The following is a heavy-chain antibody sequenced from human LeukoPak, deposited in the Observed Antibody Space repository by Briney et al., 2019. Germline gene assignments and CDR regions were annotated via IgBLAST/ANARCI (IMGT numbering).Heavy chain of an antibody. V-gene: IGHV1-69*13. D-gene: IGHD1-26*01. Sequence: SVKVSCKASGGTFSSYAISWVRQAPGQGLEWMGGIITIFGTANYAQKFQGRVTITADESTSTAYMELSSLRSEDTAVYYCARAGGSYANHFDYWGQGTLVTVSS. CDR3: ARAGGSYANHFDY. CDR2: IITIFGTA. CDR1: GGTFSSYA. J-gene: IGHJ4*02.